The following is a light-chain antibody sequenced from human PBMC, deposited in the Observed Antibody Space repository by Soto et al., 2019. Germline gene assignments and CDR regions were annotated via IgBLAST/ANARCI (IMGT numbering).Light chain of an antibody. Sequence: QSVLTQPPSVSGAPGQRVTISCTGSSSNIGAGYDVHWYQQLPGTAPKLLIYGNSNRPSGVPDRFSGSKSGTSASLAITGLQAEDEADYYGQSYDSSLSGSKFGGGTKLTV. J-gene: IGLJ2*01. CDR3: QSYDSSLSGSK. CDR1: SSNIGAGYD. V-gene: IGLV1-40*01. CDR2: GNS.